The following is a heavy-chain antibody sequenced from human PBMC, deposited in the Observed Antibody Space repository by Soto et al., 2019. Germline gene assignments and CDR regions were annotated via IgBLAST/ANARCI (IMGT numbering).Heavy chain of an antibody. CDR3: GKIPKQLVNP. D-gene: IGHD6-6*01. J-gene: IGHJ5*02. Sequence: QVQLVESGGGVVQPGRSLRLSCAASGFTFSSYAMHWVRQAPGKGLEWVAVISYDGSNKYYADSVKGRFTISRDNSKNTLYLQMNSLRAEDTAVYYCGKIPKQLVNPWGQGTLVTVSS. CDR1: GFTFSSYA. CDR2: ISYDGSNK. V-gene: IGHV3-30-3*02.